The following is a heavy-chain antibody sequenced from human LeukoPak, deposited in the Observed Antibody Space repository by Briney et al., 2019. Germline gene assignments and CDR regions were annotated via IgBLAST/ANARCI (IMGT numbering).Heavy chain of an antibody. Sequence: SETLSLTCTVSGYSISNGYYWGWIRQPPGKGLEWVGSIYHRGSSYYNPSLRSRVTISLDRSKKKFSLKLTSVTAADTAVYFCARGAEYYAIWRGYAGYSDYWGQGISVTVSS. CDR2: IYHRGSS. V-gene: IGHV4-38-2*02. D-gene: IGHD3-3*01. CDR3: ARGAEYYAIWRGYAGYSDY. J-gene: IGHJ4*02. CDR1: GYSISNGYY.